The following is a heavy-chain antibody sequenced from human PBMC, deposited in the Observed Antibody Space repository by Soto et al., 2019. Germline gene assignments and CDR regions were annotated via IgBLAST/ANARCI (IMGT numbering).Heavy chain of an antibody. V-gene: IGHV4-34*01. J-gene: IGHJ4*02. CDR3: ARGRSTDEQLPTAY. CDR1: GGSFSGYY. CDR2: INHSGST. D-gene: IGHD6-13*01. Sequence: PSETLSLTCAVYGGSFSGYYWSWIRQPPGKGLEWSGEINHSGSTNYNPSLKSRVTISVDTSKNQFSLKLSSVTAADTAVYYCARGRSTDEQLPTAYWGQGTLVTVSS.